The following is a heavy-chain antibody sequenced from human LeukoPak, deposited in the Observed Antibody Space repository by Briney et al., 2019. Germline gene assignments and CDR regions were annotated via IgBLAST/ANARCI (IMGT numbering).Heavy chain of an antibody. J-gene: IGHJ6*04. CDR3: AELGITMIGGV. V-gene: IGHV3-48*03. Sequence: GGSLRLSCAASGFTFSSYEMNWVRQAPGKGPEWVSYISSSGSTIYYADSVKGRFTISGDNAKNSLYLQMNSLRAEDTAVYYCAELGITMIGGVWGEGTTVTISS. D-gene: IGHD3-10*02. CDR2: ISSSGSTI. CDR1: GFTFSSYE.